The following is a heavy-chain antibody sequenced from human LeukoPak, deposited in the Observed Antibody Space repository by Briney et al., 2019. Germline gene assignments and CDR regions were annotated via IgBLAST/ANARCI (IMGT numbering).Heavy chain of an antibody. CDR1: GFTFDDYA. V-gene: IGHV3-74*01. CDR3: ARVTSVDPLGAFDI. CDR2: INTDGTIT. D-gene: IGHD2/OR15-2a*01. J-gene: IGHJ3*02. Sequence: GGTLRLSCAASGFTFDDYAMNWVRQAPGKGLVWVSRINTDGTITAYADSVKGRFTISRDNAKNTVYLQMKSLRAEDTAVYYCARVTSVDPLGAFDIWGQGTMVTVSS.